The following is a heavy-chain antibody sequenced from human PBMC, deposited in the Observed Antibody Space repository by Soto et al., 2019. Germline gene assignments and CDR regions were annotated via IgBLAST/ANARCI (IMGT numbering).Heavy chain of an antibody. D-gene: IGHD6-19*01. J-gene: IGHJ4*02. CDR1: GFTFSSSA. CDR2: ISSNGGST. CDR3: VKDARIAVAGADY. V-gene: IGHV3-64D*06. Sequence: GWSLKLCCSSSGFTFSSSAMHWCRQSPGKGLEYVSAISSNGGSTYYADSVKGRFTISRDNSKNTLYLQMSSLRAEDTAVYYCVKDARIAVAGADYWGQVTLVTVSS.